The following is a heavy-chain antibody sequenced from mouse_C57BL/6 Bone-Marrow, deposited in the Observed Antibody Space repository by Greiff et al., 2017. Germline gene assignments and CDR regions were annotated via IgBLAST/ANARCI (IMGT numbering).Heavy chain of an antibody. J-gene: IGHJ2*01. V-gene: IGHV1-15*01. CDR3: SLITTVVPFDY. D-gene: IGHD1-1*01. CDR1: GYTFTDYE. Sequence: VQLQQSGAELVRPGASVTLSCKASGYTFTDYEMHWVKQTPVHGLEWIGAIDPASGGTAYNQKFNGKAILTADKSSSTAYMELRSLTSEDSAVYYCSLITTVVPFDYWGQGTTLTVSS. CDR2: IDPASGGT.